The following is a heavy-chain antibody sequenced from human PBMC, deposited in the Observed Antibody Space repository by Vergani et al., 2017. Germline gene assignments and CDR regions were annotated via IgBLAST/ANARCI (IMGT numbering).Heavy chain of an antibody. Sequence: EVQLVESGGGLVQPGRSLRLSCAASGFTFDDYAMHWVRQAPGKGLEWVSGINWNSGSIGYADSVKGRFTISRDNAKNTLYLQMNSLRAEDTAVYYCAKDTSMVGYYYGMDVWGQGTTVTVSS. D-gene: IGHD3-10*01. CDR1: GFTFDDYA. J-gene: IGHJ6*02. CDR3: AKDTSMVGYYYGMDV. CDR2: INWNSGSI. V-gene: IGHV3-9*01.